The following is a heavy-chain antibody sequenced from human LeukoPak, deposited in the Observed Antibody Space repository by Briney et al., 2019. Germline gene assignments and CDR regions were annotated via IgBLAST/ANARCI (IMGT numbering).Heavy chain of an antibody. CDR2: FDPEDGET. V-gene: IGHV1-24*01. CDR1: GYTLTELS. Sequence: ASVKVSCMVSGYTLTELSMHWVRQGPGKGLERMGGFDPEDGETIYAQKFQGRVTMTEDTSTDTAYMELSSLRSEDTAVYYCATGYSSSWYIDYWGQGTLVTVSS. D-gene: IGHD6-13*01. J-gene: IGHJ4*02. CDR3: ATGYSSSWYIDY.